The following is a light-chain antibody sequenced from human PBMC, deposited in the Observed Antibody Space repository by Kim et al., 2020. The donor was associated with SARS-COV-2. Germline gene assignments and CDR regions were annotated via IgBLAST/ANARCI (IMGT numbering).Light chain of an antibody. CDR2: DVS. Sequence: GQWVTISCTGASSDVGGYDYVCCYQQPPGEAPILMVYDVSQRPAGVPGLSAGSKAGNTASLTISGHQAEDEADYYCCSDAGTNAWVFGGGTQLTVL. J-gene: IGLJ3*02. CDR1: SSDVGGYDY. V-gene: IGLV2-11*01. CDR3: CSDAGTNAWV.